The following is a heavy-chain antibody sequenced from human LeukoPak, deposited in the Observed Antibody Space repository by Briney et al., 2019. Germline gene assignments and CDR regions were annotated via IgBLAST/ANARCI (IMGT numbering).Heavy chain of an antibody. CDR2: ISSSSYI. CDR1: GLTFSSYN. V-gene: IGHV3-21*01. Sequence: GGSLRLSCAASGLTFSSYNMNWVRQAPGKGLEWVSSISSSSYIYYADSVKGRFTISRDNAKKSLYLQMNSLRVEDTAVYYCARSELGYNYYYMDVWGKGTTVTISS. J-gene: IGHJ6*03. CDR3: ARSELGYNYYYMDV. D-gene: IGHD3-10*01.